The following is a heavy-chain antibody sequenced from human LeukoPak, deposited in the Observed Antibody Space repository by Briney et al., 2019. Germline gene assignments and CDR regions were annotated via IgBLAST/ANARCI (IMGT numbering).Heavy chain of an antibody. Sequence: GGSLRLSCAASGFTFSSYSMNWVRQAPGKGLEWVSSISSSSSYIYYADSVKGRFTISRDNAKNSLYLQMNSLRAEDTAVYYCARLHSGYERNFDYWGQGTLVTVSS. CDR3: ARLHSGYERNFDY. D-gene: IGHD5-12*01. J-gene: IGHJ4*02. CDR2: ISSSSSYI. CDR1: GFTFSSYS. V-gene: IGHV3-21*01.